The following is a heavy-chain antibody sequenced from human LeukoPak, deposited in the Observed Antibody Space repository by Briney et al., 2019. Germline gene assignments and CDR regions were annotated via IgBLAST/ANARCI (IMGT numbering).Heavy chain of an antibody. D-gene: IGHD2-15*01. V-gene: IGHV3-64*01. CDR3: ARDQLILSYYYGMDV. J-gene: IGHJ6*02. CDR1: GFTFSNYA. CDR2: ISSNGGIT. Sequence: GGSLRLSCAASGFTFSNYAMHWVRQAPGKGLEYVSAISSNGGITYYANSVEGRITISRDNSKNTLHLQMGSLRAEDVAVYYCARDQLILSYYYGMDVWGQGTTVTVSS.